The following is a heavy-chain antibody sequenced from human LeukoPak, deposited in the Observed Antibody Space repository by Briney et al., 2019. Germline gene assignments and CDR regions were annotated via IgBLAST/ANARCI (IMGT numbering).Heavy chain of an antibody. CDR3: ARTIVWSGYPYFDY. J-gene: IGHJ4*02. CDR2: INPNSGGT. Sequence: ASVKVSCKASGYTFTGYYMHWVRQAPGQGLEWMGWINPNSGGTNYAQKFQGRVTMTRDTSISTAYMELSRLRSDDTAVYYRARTIVWSGYPYFDYWGQGTLVTVSS. D-gene: IGHD3-3*01. V-gene: IGHV1-2*02. CDR1: GYTFTGYY.